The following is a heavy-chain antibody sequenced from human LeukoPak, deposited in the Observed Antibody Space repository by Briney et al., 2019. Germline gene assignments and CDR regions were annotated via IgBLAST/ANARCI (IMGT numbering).Heavy chain of an antibody. CDR1: GGSISSGGYY. CDR3: ARLVATGITGTPGLMDV. J-gene: IGHJ6*03. D-gene: IGHD1-20*01. V-gene: IGHV4-39*01. Sequence: SETLSLTCTVSGGSISSGGYYWGWIRQPPGKGLEWIGSIYYSGSTYYNPSLKSRVTISVDTSKNQFSLKLSSVTAADTAVYYCARLVATGITGTPGLMDVWGKGTTVTVSS. CDR2: IYYSGST.